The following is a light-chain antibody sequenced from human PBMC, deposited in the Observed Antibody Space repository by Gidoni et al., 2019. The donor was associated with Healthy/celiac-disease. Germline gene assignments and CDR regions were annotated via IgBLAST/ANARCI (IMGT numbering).Light chain of an antibody. CDR3: QQYEA. CDR1: QSVSSSY. CDR2: GAS. J-gene: IGKJ4*01. V-gene: IGKV3-20*01. Sequence: VLTQSPGTLPLSPGERATLSCRASQSVSSSYLAWYQQQPGQAPRLLICGASSRATGIPDRFSGSGSVTDFTLTISRLEPEDFAVYYCQQYEAFGGGTKVEIK.